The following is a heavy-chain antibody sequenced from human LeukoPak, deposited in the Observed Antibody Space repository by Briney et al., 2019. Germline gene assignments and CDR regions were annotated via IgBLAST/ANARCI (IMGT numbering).Heavy chain of an antibody. J-gene: IGHJ4*02. CDR3: ARIANYYDSSGR. CDR1: GFTFSSYE. CDR2: ISSSGSII. V-gene: IGHV3-48*03. Sequence: PGGSLRLSCADSGFTFSSYEMNWVRQAPGKGLEWVSYISSSGSIIYYADSVKGRLTISRDNAKNSLYLQMNSLRAEDTAVYYCARIANYYDSSGRWGQGTLVTVSS. D-gene: IGHD3-22*01.